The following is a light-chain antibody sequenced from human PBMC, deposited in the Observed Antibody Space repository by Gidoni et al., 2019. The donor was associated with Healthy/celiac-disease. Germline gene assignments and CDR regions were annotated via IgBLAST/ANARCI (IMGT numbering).Light chain of an antibody. CDR3: QQYGSSPRT. Sequence: EIVLTQSPGTLSLSPGERATLSCRASQSVSSSYLAWYQQKPGQAPRLLPYGASSRATGIPDRFSGSGSGTDFTLTISRLEPEDFAVYYCQQYGSSPRTFGQGTKVEIK. J-gene: IGKJ1*01. CDR1: QSVSSSY. CDR2: GAS. V-gene: IGKV3-20*01.